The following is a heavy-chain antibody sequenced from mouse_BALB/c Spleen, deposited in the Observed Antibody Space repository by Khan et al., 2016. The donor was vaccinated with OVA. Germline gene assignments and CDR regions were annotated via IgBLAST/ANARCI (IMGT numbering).Heavy chain of an antibody. CDR1: GFTFSTYA. V-gene: IGHV5-9-3*01. J-gene: IGHJ3*01. CDR3: AKSPYCKLAF. Sequence: QQVESGGGLVKSGGSLKLSCAASGFTFSTYAMSWVRQTPEKRLEWVATISSDGDYTYYPDNVTGRFTISRDNAKNTLYLQMSSLRSEDTAMYYCAKSPYCKLAFWGPGNLGPVSA. CDR2: ISSDGDYT.